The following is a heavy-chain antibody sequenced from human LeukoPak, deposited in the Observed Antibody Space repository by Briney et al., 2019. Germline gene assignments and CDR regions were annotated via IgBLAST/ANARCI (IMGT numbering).Heavy chain of an antibody. J-gene: IGHJ3*02. V-gene: IGHV1-69*06. D-gene: IGHD2-15*01. CDR3: AKDLWSGGSCCDAFDI. Sequence: ASVKVSCKASGGTFSSYAISWVRQAPGQGLEWMGGIIPIFGTANYAQKFQGRVTITADKSTSTAYMELSSLRSEDTAVYYCAKDLWSGGSCCDAFDIWGQGTMVTVSS. CDR2: IIPIFGTA. CDR1: GGTFSSYA.